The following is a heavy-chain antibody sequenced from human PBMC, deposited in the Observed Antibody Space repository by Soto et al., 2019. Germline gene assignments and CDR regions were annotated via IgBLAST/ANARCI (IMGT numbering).Heavy chain of an antibody. V-gene: IGHV1-69*13. CDR3: ASLSGYAGYYGMDV. Sequence: SVKVSCKASGGTFSSYAISWVRQAPGQGLEWMGGIIPIFGTANYAQKFQGRVTITADESTSTAYMGLSSLRSEDTAVYYCASLSGYAGYYGMDVWGQGTTVTVSS. CDR2: IIPIFGTA. CDR1: GGTFSSYA. J-gene: IGHJ6*02. D-gene: IGHD5-12*01.